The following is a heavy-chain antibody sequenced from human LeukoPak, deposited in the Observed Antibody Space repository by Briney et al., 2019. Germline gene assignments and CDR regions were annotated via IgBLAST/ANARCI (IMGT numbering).Heavy chain of an antibody. CDR1: SGSISSSDY. D-gene: IGHD7-27*01. CDR2: IYYSGNS. Sequence: SETLSLTCTVSSGSISSSDYWGWIRPPPGKGLQWIGSIYYSGNSYYNPSLKSRVTISVDTSKNQFSLRLASVTAADTAVYYCARHSPGTGAHYFDSWGQGTLVTVSS. V-gene: IGHV4-39*01. CDR3: ARHSPGTGAHYFDS. J-gene: IGHJ4*02.